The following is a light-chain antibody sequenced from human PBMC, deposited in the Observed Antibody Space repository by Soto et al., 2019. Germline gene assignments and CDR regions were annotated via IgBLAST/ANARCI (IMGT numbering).Light chain of an antibody. J-gene: IGKJ2*01. CDR2: DAS. CDR1: QSVGSN. CDR3: QHYSDWPPGT. V-gene: IGKV3-15*01. Sequence: EIVMTQSPDTLSLSPGERATLSCRASQSVGSNLAWYQQRPGQAPRLLMFDASTRATGISARFSGSGSGTGFPLTISALQSEDFAVYYCQHYSDWPPGTFGQGTKLEMK.